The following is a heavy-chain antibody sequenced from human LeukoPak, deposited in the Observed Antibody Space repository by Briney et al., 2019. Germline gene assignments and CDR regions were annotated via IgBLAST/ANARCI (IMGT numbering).Heavy chain of an antibody. CDR3: AADLGYCTNGVCSDAFDI. V-gene: IGHV1-8*01. Sequence: ASVKVSCKASGYTFTSSDIHWVRQATGQGLEWMGWMNPNSANTGYAQKFQERVTITRDVSTSTAYMELSSLRSEDTAVYYCAADLGYCTNGVCSDAFDIWGQGTMVTVSS. J-gene: IGHJ3*02. CDR1: GYTFTSSD. D-gene: IGHD2-8*01. CDR2: MNPNSANT.